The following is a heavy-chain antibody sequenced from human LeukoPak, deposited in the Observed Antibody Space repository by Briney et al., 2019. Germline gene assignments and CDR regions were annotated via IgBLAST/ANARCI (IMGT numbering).Heavy chain of an antibody. J-gene: IGHJ4*02. D-gene: IGHD3-16*01. Sequence: GGSLRLSCAASGFTFSSSWMSWVRQAPGKGLEWVANIKQDGSEKYYVDSVKGRFTISRDNAKNSLYLQMNSLRAEDTAVYYCARRLAGLGSPFDYWGQGTLVTVPS. V-gene: IGHV3-7*01. CDR1: GFTFSSSW. CDR3: ARRLAGLGSPFDY. CDR2: IKQDGSEK.